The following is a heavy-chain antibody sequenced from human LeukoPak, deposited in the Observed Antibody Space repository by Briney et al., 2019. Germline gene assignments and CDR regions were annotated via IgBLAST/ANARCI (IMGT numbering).Heavy chain of an antibody. CDR2: ISESGSGI. V-gene: IGHV3-48*03. CDR3: AREELNCGGDCFQH. J-gene: IGHJ4*02. CDR1: GFTFSSFE. Sequence: PGGSLRLSCAASGFTFSSFEMNWVRQAPGRGLEWGSYISESGSGIYYAESVRGRFTVSRDNAQNSLYLQMNSLRVEDTAVYYCAREELNCGGDCFQHWGQGTLVTVSS. D-gene: IGHD2-21*02.